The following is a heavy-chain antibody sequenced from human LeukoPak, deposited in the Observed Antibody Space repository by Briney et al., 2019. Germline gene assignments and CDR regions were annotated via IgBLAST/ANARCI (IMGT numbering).Heavy chain of an antibody. CDR1: GFTFDDYA. V-gene: IGHV3-9*03. CDR3: AKATTTTSYMDV. J-gene: IGHJ6*03. Sequence: GGSLRLSCAASGFTFDDYAMHWVRQAPGKGPEWVSGISWNSGSIGYADSVKGRFTISRDNAKNSLYLQMNSLRAEDMALYYCAKATTTTSYMDVWGKGTTVTVSS. D-gene: IGHD1-14*01. CDR2: ISWNSGSI.